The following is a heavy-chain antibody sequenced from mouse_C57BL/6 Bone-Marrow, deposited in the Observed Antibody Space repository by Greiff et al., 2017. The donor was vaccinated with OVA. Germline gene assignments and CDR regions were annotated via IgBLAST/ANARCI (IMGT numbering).Heavy chain of an antibody. CDR1: GYSITSGYY. J-gene: IGHJ4*01. CDR2: ISYDGSN. V-gene: IGHV3-6*01. Sequence: EVKLMESGPGLVKPSQSLSLTCSVTGYSITSGYYWNWIRQFPGNKLEWMGYISYDGSNNYNPSLKNRISITRDTSKNPFFLKLKSVTTEDTATDDCARGRKVRLQAMDYWGQGTSVTVSS. D-gene: IGHD3-2*02. CDR3: ARGRKVRLQAMDY.